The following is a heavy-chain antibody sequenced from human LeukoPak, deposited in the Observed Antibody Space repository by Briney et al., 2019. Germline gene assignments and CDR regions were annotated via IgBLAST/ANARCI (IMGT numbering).Heavy chain of an antibody. CDR2: ISSSSSYI. CDR3: ARDSYVDTAMVTAPIDY. Sequence: GGSLRLSCAASGFTFSSYNMNWVRQAPGKGLEWVSSISSSSSYIYYADSVKGRFTISRDNAKNSLYLQMNSLRAEDTAVYYCARDSYVDTAMVTAPIDYWGQGTLVTVSS. J-gene: IGHJ4*02. D-gene: IGHD5-18*01. V-gene: IGHV3-21*01. CDR1: GFTFSSYN.